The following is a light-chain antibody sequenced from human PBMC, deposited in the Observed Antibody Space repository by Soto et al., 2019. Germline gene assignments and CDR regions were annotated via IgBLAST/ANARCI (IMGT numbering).Light chain of an antibody. Sequence: ELVLTQSPGTLSLPPGEGATLSCRASQSVSGNYLAWYQQKPGQAPRLLMFVASNRATGIPDRFSGSGSWTDFTLSISRLEPEDFAVYYCQQYSSSPFWTFSQGTKVEVK. CDR1: QSVSGNY. CDR2: VAS. CDR3: QQYSSSPFWT. V-gene: IGKV3-20*01. J-gene: IGKJ1*01.